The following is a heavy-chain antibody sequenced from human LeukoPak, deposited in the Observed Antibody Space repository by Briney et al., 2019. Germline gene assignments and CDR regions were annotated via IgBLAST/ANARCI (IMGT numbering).Heavy chain of an antibody. CDR3: AKVVDSSGYYYRLRYCFDY. V-gene: IGHV3-23*01. Sequence: GGSLRLSCAASGFTFSSYAMSWVRQAPGKGLEWVSAISGSGGSTYYADSVKGRFTISRDNSKNTLYLQMNSLRAEDTAVYYCAKVVDSSGYYYRLRYCFDYWGQGTLVTVSS. D-gene: IGHD3-22*01. CDR2: ISGSGGST. J-gene: IGHJ4*02. CDR1: GFTFSSYA.